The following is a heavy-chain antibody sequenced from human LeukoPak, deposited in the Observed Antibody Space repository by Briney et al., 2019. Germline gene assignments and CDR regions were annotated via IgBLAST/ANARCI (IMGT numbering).Heavy chain of an antibody. J-gene: IGHJ4*02. CDR3: ASTTQASYYDISDYFDY. Sequence: LRLSYAASGFTFSDYYMSWIRQAPGKGLEWIGEIYHSGSTNYNPSLKSRVTISVDKSKNQFSLKLSSVTAADTAVYYCASTTQASYYDISDYFDYWGQGTLVTVSS. V-gene: IGHV4-34*01. CDR2: IYHSGST. CDR1: GFTFSDYY. D-gene: IGHD3-9*01.